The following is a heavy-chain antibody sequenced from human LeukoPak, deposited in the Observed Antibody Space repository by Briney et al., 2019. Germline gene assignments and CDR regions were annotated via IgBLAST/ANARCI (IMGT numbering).Heavy chain of an antibody. J-gene: IGHJ4*02. CDR1: GFTFSSYW. CDR3: ARDPYYDFWSGYYPDY. Sequence: PGGSLRLSCAASGFTFSSYWMSWVRQAPGKGLEWVANIKQDGSEKYYVDSVKGRFTISRDNAKNSLYLQMNSLGAEDTAVYYCARDPYYDFWSGYYPDYWGQGTLVTVSS. V-gene: IGHV3-7*01. D-gene: IGHD3-3*01. CDR2: IKQDGSEK.